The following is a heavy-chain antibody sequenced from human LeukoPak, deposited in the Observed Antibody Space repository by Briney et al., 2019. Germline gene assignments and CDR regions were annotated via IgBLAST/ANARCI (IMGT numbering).Heavy chain of an antibody. Sequence: GGSLRLSCAASGFTFSSYGMHWVRQAPGKGLEWVAVISYDGSNKYYADSVKGRFTISRDNSKNTLYLQMNSLRAEDTALYYCAKDVGSGYYSYFDYWGQGTLVTVSS. CDR3: AKDVGSGYYSYFDY. CDR2: ISYDGSNK. V-gene: IGHV3-30*18. CDR1: GFTFSSYG. D-gene: IGHD3-22*01. J-gene: IGHJ4*02.